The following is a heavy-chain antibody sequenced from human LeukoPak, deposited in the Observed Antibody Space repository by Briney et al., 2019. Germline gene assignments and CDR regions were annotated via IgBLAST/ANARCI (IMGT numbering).Heavy chain of an antibody. Sequence: SVKVSCKASGGTFSSYAISWVRQAPGQGLEWMGGIIPIFGTANYAQKFQGRVTITADESTSTAYVELSSLRSEDTAVYYCARDDDCSGGSCSVYWGQGTLVTVSS. J-gene: IGHJ4*02. CDR2: IIPIFGTA. D-gene: IGHD2-15*01. CDR3: ARDDDCSGGSCSVY. CDR1: GGTFSSYA. V-gene: IGHV1-69*13.